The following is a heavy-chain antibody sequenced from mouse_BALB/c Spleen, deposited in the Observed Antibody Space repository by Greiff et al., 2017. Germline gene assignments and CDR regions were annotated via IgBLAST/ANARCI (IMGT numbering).Heavy chain of an antibody. V-gene: IGHV1-87*01. CDR1: GYTFTSYW. Sequence: QVQLQQSGAELARPGASVKLSCKASGYTFTSYWMQWVKQRPGQGLEWIGAIYPGDGDTRYTQKFKGKATLTADKSSSTAYMQLSSLASEDSAVYYSATTVVANFDDWGQGTTLTVSA. J-gene: IGHJ2*01. CDR2: IYPGDGDT. CDR3: ATTVVANFDD. D-gene: IGHD1-1*01.